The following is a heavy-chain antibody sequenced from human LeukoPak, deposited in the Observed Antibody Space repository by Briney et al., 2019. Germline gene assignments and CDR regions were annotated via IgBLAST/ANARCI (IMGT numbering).Heavy chain of an antibody. CDR3: ARELDDSSGSDAFDI. V-gene: IGHV4-59*01. CDR2: IYYSGST. Sequence: PSETLSLTCTVSGGSISSYYWSWIRQPPGKGPEWIGYIYYSGSTNYNPSLKRRVTISVDTSKNQFSLKLSSVTAADTAVYYCARELDDSSGSDAFDIWGQGTMVTVSS. D-gene: IGHD3-22*01. J-gene: IGHJ3*02. CDR1: GGSISSYY.